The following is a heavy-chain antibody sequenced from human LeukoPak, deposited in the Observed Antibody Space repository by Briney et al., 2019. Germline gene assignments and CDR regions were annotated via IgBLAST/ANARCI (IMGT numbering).Heavy chain of an antibody. V-gene: IGHV4-31*03. CDR3: ARGFSSSVLSNCFDP. Sequence: SETLSLTCTVSGGSISSGAYYWSWIRQHPGKGLEWIGYIYYSGSTYYNPSLKSRVTISVDTSKNQFSLRLSSVTAADTAVYYCARGFSSSVLSNCFDPWGQGTLATVSS. J-gene: IGHJ5*02. CDR2: IYYSGST. D-gene: IGHD6-13*01. CDR1: GGSISSGAYY.